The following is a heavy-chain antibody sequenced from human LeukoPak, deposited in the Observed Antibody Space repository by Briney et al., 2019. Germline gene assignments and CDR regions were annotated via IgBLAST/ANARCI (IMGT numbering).Heavy chain of an antibody. D-gene: IGHD1-26*01. V-gene: IGHV4-39*01. J-gene: IGHJ6*03. Sequence: SETLSLTCTVSGGSISSYYWGWIRQPPGKGLEWIGSIYYSGSTYYNPSLKSRVTISVDTSKNQFSLKLSSVTAADTAVYYGYSGSYSSYYYYMDVWGKGTTVTVSS. CDR2: IYYSGST. CDR3: YSGSYSSYYYYMDV. CDR1: GGSISSYY.